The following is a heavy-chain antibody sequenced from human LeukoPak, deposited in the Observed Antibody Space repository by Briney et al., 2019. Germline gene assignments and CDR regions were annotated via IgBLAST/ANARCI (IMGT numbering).Heavy chain of an antibody. V-gene: IGHV3-30*18. D-gene: IGHD3-22*01. CDR3: AKESGSYDSSGYYDY. CDR1: GFTFSSYG. CDR2: ISYDGSNK. Sequence: GGSLRLSCAASGFTFSSYGMHWVRQAPGKGLEGVAVISYDGSNKYYADSVKGRFTISRDNSKNTLYLQMNSLRAEDTAVYYCAKESGSYDSSGYYDYWGQGTLVTVSS. J-gene: IGHJ4*02.